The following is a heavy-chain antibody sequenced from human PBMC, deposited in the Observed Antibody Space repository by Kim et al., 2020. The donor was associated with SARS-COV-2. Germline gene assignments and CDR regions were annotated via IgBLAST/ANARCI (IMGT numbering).Heavy chain of an antibody. Sequence: SETLSLTCTVSGVSVGSSAYYWGWFRQPPGKGLEWIGSIYYSGITYYNPSLKSRVTISLDTSKNQFPLKLSPVTAADTAVYYCARGRDIAAARYFDYWGQGNLVPVSA. D-gene: IGHD6-13*01. J-gene: IGHJ4*02. CDR1: GVSVGSSAYY. CDR3: ARGRDIAAARYFDY. V-gene: IGHV4-39*06. CDR2: IYYSGIT.